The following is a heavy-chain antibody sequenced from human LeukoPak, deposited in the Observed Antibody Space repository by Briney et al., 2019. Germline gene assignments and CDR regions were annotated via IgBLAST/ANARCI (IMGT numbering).Heavy chain of an antibody. D-gene: IGHD3-3*01. J-gene: IGHJ4*02. CDR2: INPSGGST. V-gene: IGHV1-46*01. CDR1: GYTFTSYY. CDR3: AKAGSRLFGVLIPLSFDY. Sequence: GASVKVSCKASGYTFTSYYMHWVRQAPRQGLEWMGIINPSGGSTSYAQKFQGRVTMTRDMSTSTVYMELSSLRSEDTAVYYCAKAGSRLFGVLIPLSFDYWGQGTLITVSS.